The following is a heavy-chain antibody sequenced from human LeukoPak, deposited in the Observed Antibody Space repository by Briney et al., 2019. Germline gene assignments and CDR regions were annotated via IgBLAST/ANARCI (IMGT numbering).Heavy chain of an antibody. CDR3: AKDRGSYCSSTSCSRALFQH. CDR1: GFTFDDYA. J-gene: IGHJ1*01. V-gene: IGHV3-9*01. D-gene: IGHD2-2*01. CDR2: IRWNSGRI. Sequence: GGSLRLSCAASGFTFDDYAMHWVRQAPGKGLAWVSGIRWNSGRIGYADSVKGRFTISRDNAKNSLYLQMNSLRAEDTALYYCAKDRGSYCSSTSCSRALFQHWGQGTLVTVSS.